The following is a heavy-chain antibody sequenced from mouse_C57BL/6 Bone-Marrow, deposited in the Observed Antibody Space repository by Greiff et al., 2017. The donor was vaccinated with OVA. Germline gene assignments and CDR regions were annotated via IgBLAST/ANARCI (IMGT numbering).Heavy chain of an antibody. CDR2: IWTGGGT. D-gene: IGHD3-2*02. CDR3: ARKTAQAKGNYFDY. Sequence: VHLVESGPGLVAPSQSLSITCTVSGFSLTSYAISWVRQPPGKGLEWLGVIWTGGGTNYNSALKSRLSISKDNSKSQVFLKMNSLQTDDTARYYCARKTAQAKGNYFDYWGQGTTLTVSS. J-gene: IGHJ2*01. CDR1: GFSLTSYA. V-gene: IGHV2-9-1*01.